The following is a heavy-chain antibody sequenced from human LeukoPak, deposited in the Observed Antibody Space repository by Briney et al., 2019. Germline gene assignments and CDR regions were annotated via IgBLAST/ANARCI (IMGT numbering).Heavy chain of an antibody. D-gene: IGHD5-24*01. CDR2: IYSGGST. V-gene: IGHV3-53*01. CDR3: ARDLEMATITSFDY. CDR1: GFTVSSNY. Sequence: GGSLRLSCAASGFTVSSNYMSWVRQAPGKGLEWVSVIYSGGSTYYSDSVKGRFTISRDNAKNSLYLQMNSLRAEDTAVYYCARDLEMATITSFDYWGQGTLVTVSS. J-gene: IGHJ4*02.